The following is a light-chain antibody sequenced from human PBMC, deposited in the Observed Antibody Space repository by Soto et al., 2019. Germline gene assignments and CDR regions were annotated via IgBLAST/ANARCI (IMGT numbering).Light chain of an antibody. CDR2: EVS. CDR1: SSDVGGYNY. J-gene: IGLJ1*01. CDR3: SSYTSSSVPYV. V-gene: IGLV2-14*01. Sequence: QSALTQPASVSGSPGQSITISCTGTSSDVGGYNYVSWYQQHPGKAPKLMIYEVSNRPSGVSNRFSGSKSGNTASLTISGLQAEDEAEYYCSSYTSSSVPYVFGTGTKLTVL.